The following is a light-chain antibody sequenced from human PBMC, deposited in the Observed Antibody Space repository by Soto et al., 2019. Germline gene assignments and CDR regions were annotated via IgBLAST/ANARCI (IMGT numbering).Light chain of an antibody. Sequence: EIVMTQSPATLSVFPGDRATLSCRASQSVSSNLAWYQQKPGQAPRLLIYDASTRATGIPARFSGSGSGTEFTLTISSLQSEDFAVYYCQQYNNWPPLTFGGGTKVEIK. V-gene: IGKV3-15*01. CDR1: QSVSSN. CDR3: QQYNNWPPLT. J-gene: IGKJ4*01. CDR2: DAS.